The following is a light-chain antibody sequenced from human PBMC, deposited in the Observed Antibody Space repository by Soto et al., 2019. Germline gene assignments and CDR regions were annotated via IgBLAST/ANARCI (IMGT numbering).Light chain of an antibody. J-gene: IGLJ3*02. CDR3: LLSYSGANWV. CDR2: DTS. Sequence: QAVVTQEPSLTVSPGGTVTLTCGSSTGAVTSGHYPYWFQQKPGQAPRTLIYDTSNKHSWTPARFSGSLLGGKAALTLSGAQPEDEAEYYYLLSYSGANWVFGGGTKLTVL. CDR1: TGAVTSGHY. V-gene: IGLV7-46*01.